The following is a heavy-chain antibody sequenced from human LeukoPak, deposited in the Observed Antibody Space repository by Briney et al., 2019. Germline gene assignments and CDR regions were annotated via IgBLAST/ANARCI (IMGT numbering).Heavy chain of an antibody. CDR2: VYYSGST. Sequence: SETLSLTCTVSGGSISSYYWSWIRQPPGKGLEWIGYVYYSGSTNYNPSLKSRVTISVDTSKNQFSLNLSSVTAADTAVYYCARLGDSSSWLYYYYYGMDVWGQGTTVTVSS. V-gene: IGHV4-59*08. CDR3: ARLGDSSSWLYYYYYGMDV. D-gene: IGHD6-13*01. J-gene: IGHJ6*02. CDR1: GGSISSYY.